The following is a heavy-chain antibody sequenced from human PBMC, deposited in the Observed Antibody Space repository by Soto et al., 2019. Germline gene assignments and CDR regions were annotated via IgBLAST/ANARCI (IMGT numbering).Heavy chain of an antibody. D-gene: IGHD5-18*01. J-gene: IGHJ6*02. V-gene: IGHV3-23*01. CDR1: GFTFSSYA. CDR3: AKSYSYGELYYYYGMDV. Sequence: PGGSLRLSCAASGFTFSSYAMSWVRQAPGKGLEWVSAISGSGGSTYYADSVKGRFTISRDNSKNTLYLQMNSLRAEDTAVYYCAKSYSYGELYYYYGMDVWGQGTTVTVSS. CDR2: ISGSGGST.